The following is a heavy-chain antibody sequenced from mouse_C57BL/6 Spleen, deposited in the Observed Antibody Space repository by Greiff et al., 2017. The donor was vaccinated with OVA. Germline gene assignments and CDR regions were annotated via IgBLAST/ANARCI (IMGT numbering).Heavy chain of an antibody. V-gene: IGHV1-20*01. CDR2: INPYNGDT. J-gene: IGHJ2*01. CDR1: GYSFTGYF. CDR3: AREGNFDY. Sequence: EVKLVESGPELVKPGDSVKISCKASGYSFTGYFMNWVMQSHGKSLEWIGRINPYNGDTFYNQKFKGKATLTVDKSSSTAHMELRSLTSEDSAVYYCAREGNFDYWGQGTTLTVSS.